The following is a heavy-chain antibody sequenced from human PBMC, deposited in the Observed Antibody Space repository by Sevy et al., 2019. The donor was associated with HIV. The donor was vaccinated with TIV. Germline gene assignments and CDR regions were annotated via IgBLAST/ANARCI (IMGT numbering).Heavy chain of an antibody. J-gene: IGHJ6*02. V-gene: IGHV3-7*01. CDR3: ARGPDCGGDCDVGFYYPLDV. CDR1: GFSFTWYW. Sequence: GGSLRLSCAASGFSFTWYWMSWVRQTPEKGLEWVANIKQDGSEKNYVDSVKGRFTISRDNANTALSLQMNSLRDDDTAVYYCARGPDCGGDCDVGFYYPLDVWGQGTTVTVSS. CDR2: IKQDGSEK. D-gene: IGHD2-21*02.